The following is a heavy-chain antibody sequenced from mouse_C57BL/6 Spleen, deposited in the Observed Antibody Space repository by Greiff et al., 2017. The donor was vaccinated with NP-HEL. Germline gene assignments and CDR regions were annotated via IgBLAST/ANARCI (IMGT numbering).Heavy chain of an antibody. J-gene: IGHJ2*01. Sequence: EVKLMESGGGLVKPGGSLKLSCAASGFTFSSYAMSWVRQTPEKRLEWVATISDGGSYTYYPDNVKGRFTISRDNAKNNLYLQMSHLKSEDTAMYYCARDKDHWGQGTTLTVSS. V-gene: IGHV5-4*01. CDR3: ARDKDH. CDR1: GFTFSSYA. CDR2: ISDGGSYT.